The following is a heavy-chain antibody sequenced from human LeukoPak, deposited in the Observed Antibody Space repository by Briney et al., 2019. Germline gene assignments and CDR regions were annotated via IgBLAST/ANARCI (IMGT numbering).Heavy chain of an antibody. V-gene: IGHV3-23*01. Sequence: GGSLRLSCAASGFTFSTYAMTSVRQAPGKGLEWVSSISGSGGSTFYADSVKGRFTISRDNSKNTLYLQMNSLRAEDTAVYYCAKDRRLPMVVTAIDYWGQGTLVTVSS. D-gene: IGHD2-21*02. CDR1: GFTFSTYA. CDR3: AKDRRLPMVVTAIDY. J-gene: IGHJ4*02. CDR2: ISGSGGST.